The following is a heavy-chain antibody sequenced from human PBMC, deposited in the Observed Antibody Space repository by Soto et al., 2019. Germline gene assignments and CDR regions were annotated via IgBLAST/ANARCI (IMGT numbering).Heavy chain of an antibody. Sequence: SETLSLTCTVSGGSISSGDYYWSWIRQPPGKGLEWIGYIYYSGSTYYNPTLKSRVTISVDTSKNQFSLKLSSVTAADTAVYYCASQNGGYCSGGSCYHTTYYYYGMDVWGQGTTVTVSS. CDR1: GGSISSGDYY. CDR3: ASQNGGYCSGGSCYHTTYYYYGMDV. J-gene: IGHJ6*02. D-gene: IGHD2-15*01. V-gene: IGHV4-30-4*01. CDR2: IYYSGST.